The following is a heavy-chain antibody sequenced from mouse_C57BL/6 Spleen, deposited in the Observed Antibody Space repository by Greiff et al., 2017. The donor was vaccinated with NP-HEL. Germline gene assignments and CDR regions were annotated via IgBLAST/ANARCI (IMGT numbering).Heavy chain of an antibody. J-gene: IGHJ4*01. D-gene: IGHD2-5*01. V-gene: IGHV1-55*01. CDR2: IYPGSGST. CDR1: GYTFTSYW. Sequence: VQLQQPGAELVKPGASVKMSCKASGYTFTSYWITWVKQRPGQGLEWIGDIYPGSGSTNYNEKFKSKATLTVDTSSSTAYMQLSSLTSEDSAVYYCARDNYSNYVGAMDYWGQGTSVTVSS. CDR3: ARDNYSNYVGAMDY.